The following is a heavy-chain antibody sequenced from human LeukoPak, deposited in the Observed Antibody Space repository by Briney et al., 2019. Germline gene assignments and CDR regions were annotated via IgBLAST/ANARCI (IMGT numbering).Heavy chain of an antibody. V-gene: IGHV4-61*02. CDR2: IDTSGNT. J-gene: IGHJ2*01. CDR3: ARVSSSWYQDWYFDL. Sequence: PSETLSLTCTVSDGSISSSSYYWGWIRQPAGKGLEWIGRIDTSGNTNYKPSLKSRVTMSVDTSKNQFSLKLSSVTAAGTAVYYCARVSSSWYQDWYFDLWGRGTLVTVSS. D-gene: IGHD6-13*01. CDR1: DGSISSSSYY.